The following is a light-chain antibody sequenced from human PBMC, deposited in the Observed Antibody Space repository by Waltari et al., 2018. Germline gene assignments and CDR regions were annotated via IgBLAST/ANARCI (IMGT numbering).Light chain of an antibody. CDR1: SSHLGRFAL. CDR2: EAS. Sequence: QSALTQPASVSASPGQSITITCTGTSSHLGRFALVSWFQQHPGEAPRLIIYEASKRPSVVSNRFSGSKSGTTASLTISGLQAEDEADYYCCSYAGSSSWVFGGGTKLTVL. CDR3: CSYAGSSSWV. V-gene: IGLV2-23*01. J-gene: IGLJ3*02.